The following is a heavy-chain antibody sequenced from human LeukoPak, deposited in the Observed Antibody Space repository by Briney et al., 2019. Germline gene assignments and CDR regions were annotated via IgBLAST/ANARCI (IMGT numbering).Heavy chain of an antibody. J-gene: IGHJ3*02. Sequence: GGSLRLSCAASGFTFSSYEMNWVRQAPGKGLEWVSYISSSGSTIYYADSVKGRFTISRDNAKNSLYLQMNSLRAEDTAVYYCAGSWSPYDAFVIWGQGTMVTVSS. CDR1: GFTFSSYE. D-gene: IGHD6-13*01. V-gene: IGHV3-48*03. CDR3: AGSWSPYDAFVI. CDR2: ISSSGSTI.